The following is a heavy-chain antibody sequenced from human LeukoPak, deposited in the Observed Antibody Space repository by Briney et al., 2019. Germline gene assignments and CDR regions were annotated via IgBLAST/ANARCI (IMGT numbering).Heavy chain of an antibody. CDR2: LSGSGTAT. J-gene: IGHJ6*03. D-gene: IGHD2-15*01. V-gene: IGHV3-23*01. CDR3: AKHLGSHSFLFYYMDV. Sequence: PGGSLRLSCEASQFTFSRFAMSWIRQAPGTGLEWVSTLSGSGTATYHADSVKGRFTTSRDNSKDTLYLQMDNLRADDTAVYYCAKHLGSHSFLFYYMDVWGTGTSVIVS. CDR1: QFTFSRFA.